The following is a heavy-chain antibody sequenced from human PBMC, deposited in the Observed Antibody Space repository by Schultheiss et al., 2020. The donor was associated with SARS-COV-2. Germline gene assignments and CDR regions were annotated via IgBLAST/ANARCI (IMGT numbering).Heavy chain of an antibody. V-gene: IGHV4-34*01. CDR3: ARVGGLELQSPDAFDI. CDR2: INHSGST. Sequence: SETLSLTCAVYGGSFSGYYWSWIRQPPGKGLEWIGEINHSGSTNYNPSLKSRVTISVDTSKNQFSLKLSSVTAADTAVYYCARVGGLELQSPDAFDIWGQGTMVTVSS. J-gene: IGHJ3*02. D-gene: IGHD1-7*01. CDR1: GGSFSGYY.